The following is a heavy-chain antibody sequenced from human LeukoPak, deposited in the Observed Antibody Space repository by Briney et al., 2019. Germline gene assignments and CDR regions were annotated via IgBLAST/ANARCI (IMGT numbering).Heavy chain of an antibody. CDR2: IYTGGGR. V-gene: IGHV3-53*05. Sequence: PGGSLRLSCAASGFTVSSYYMNWVRQAPGKELEWVSVIYTGGGRYYADSVRGRFTISRDNSKNTLYLQMNSLRAEDTALYYCAKPHFDYWGQGTLVTVSS. CDR1: GFTVSSYY. CDR3: AKPHFDY. J-gene: IGHJ4*02.